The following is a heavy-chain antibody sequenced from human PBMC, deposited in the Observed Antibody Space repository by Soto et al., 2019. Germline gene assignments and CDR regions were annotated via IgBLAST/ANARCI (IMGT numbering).Heavy chain of an antibody. CDR1: GFTFSSYE. CDR2: ISSDGVNK. J-gene: IGHJ6*02. V-gene: IGHV3-30-3*01. D-gene: IGHD6-6*01. CDR3: AREWTHSSSSRSYGLDV. Sequence: PGGSLRLSCAASGFTFSSYEINWVRQSPGKGLEWVAVISSDGVNKYYTDSVKGRFTISRDNSQNTASLQMSSLRPEDTGVFYCAREWTHSSSSRSYGLDVWGQGTTVTVSS.